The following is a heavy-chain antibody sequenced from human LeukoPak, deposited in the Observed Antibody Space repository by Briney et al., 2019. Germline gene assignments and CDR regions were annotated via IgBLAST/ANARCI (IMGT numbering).Heavy chain of an antibody. D-gene: IGHD3-10*01. CDR1: GYSISSGYY. V-gene: IGHV4-38-2*01. CDR3: ARGKEVITMLRGLKPGYYFDY. Sequence: PSETLSLTCAVSGYSISSGYYWGWIRQPPRKGLEWIGSIYHNGNTYYNPSLKSRVTMSVDTSKNQFSLKLNSVTAADTAVYYCARGKEVITMLRGLKPGYYFDYWGQGTLVTVSS. J-gene: IGHJ4*02. CDR2: IYHNGNT.